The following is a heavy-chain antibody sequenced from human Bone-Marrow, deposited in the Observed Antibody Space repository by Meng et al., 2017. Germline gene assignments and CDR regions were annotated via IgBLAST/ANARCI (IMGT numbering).Heavy chain of an antibody. CDR1: GYTFTGYY. V-gene: IGHV1-2*02. D-gene: IGHD3-22*01. Sequence: ASVKVSCKASGYTFTGYYMHWVRQAPGPGLEWMGWINPNSGGTNYAQKFQGRVTMTRDTSISTAYMELSRLRSDDTAVYYCARESYTMIVVEIEIWLDPWGQGTLVTVSS. J-gene: IGHJ5*02. CDR2: INPNSGGT. CDR3: ARESYTMIVVEIEIWLDP.